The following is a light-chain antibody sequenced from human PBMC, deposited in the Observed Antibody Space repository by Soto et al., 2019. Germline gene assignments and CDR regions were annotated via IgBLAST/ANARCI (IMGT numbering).Light chain of an antibody. CDR1: QDISNY. CDR2: DAS. J-gene: IGKJ5*01. CDR3: QQYSNLIT. V-gene: IGKV1-33*01. Sequence: IQLTQSPSSLSASVGDRVTITCQASQDISNYLNWYQQKLGKAPKLLIYDASNLETGVPSRFSGSGSGTDFTFTISNLQPEDIATYYCQQYSNLITFGQGTRLEIK.